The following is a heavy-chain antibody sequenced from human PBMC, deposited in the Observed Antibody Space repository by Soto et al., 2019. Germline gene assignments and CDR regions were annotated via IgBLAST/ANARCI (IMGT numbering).Heavy chain of an antibody. CDR2: ISAYNGNT. CDR1: GYTFTSYG. CDR3: ARDVVGDYDFWSGYQHHAFDI. Sequence: ASVKVSCKASGYTFTSYGISWVRQAPGQGLEWMGWISAYNGNTNYAQKLQGRVTMATDTSTSTAYMELRSLRSDDTAVYYCARDVVGDYDFWSGYQHHAFDIWGQGTMVTVSS. V-gene: IGHV1-18*04. J-gene: IGHJ3*02. D-gene: IGHD3-3*01.